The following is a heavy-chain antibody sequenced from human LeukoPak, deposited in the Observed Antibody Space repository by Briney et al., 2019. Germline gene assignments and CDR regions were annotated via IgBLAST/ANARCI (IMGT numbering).Heavy chain of an antibody. CDR1: GFTFSGYS. CDR2: ISASSSSI. J-gene: IGHJ1*01. Sequence: GGSLRLSCAASGFTFSGYSMNWVRQAVGKGLEWVSYISASSSSIYYADSVKGRFTISRDNAKNSLYLQMNSLRDGDTAVYYCAGRAAGRPGADYFQHWGQGILVTVSS. CDR3: AGRAAGRPGADYFQH. V-gene: IGHV3-48*02. D-gene: IGHD3-10*01.